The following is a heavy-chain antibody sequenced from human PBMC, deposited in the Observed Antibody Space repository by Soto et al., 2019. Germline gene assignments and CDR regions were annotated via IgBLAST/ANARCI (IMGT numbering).Heavy chain of an antibody. D-gene: IGHD2-21*01. V-gene: IGHV4-34*01. CDR2: ISQTEGT. J-gene: IGHJ4*02. Sequence: SSETLSLTCAMYGGSFSDYYGSWIRQPPGKGLEWIGEISQTEGTKYNASLKSRVIISVDTSKSQVSLRLTSVTGADTAVYYCARGSDWAKVGYWGQGTLVTVSS. CDR1: GGSFSDYY. CDR3: ARGSDWAKVGY.